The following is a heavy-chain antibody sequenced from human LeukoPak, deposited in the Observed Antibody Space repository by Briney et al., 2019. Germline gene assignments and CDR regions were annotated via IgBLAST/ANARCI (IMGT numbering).Heavy chain of an antibody. CDR2: INPNSGGT. Sequence: ASEKVSCKASGYTFTGYYMHWVRQAPGQGLEWMGWINPNSGGTNYAQKFQGRVTMTRDTSISTAYMELSRLRSDDTAVYYCARDNSVEDTAWWFDPWGQGTLVTVSS. V-gene: IGHV1-2*02. J-gene: IGHJ5*02. CDR1: GYTFTGYY. CDR3: ARDNSVEDTAWWFDP. D-gene: IGHD4-23*01.